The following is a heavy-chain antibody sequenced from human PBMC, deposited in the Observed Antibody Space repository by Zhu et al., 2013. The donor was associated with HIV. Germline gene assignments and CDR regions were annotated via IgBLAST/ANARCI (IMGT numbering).Heavy chain of an antibody. CDR2: INPSGGST. Sequence: QVQLVQSGAEVRKPGASVKVSCKASGFSFTGNYIHWVRQAPGQGLEWMGIINPSGGSTSYAQKFQGRVTMTRDTSTSTVYMELSSLRSEDTAVYYCARDPRIAAAGSGGPDYWGQGTLVTGLL. D-gene: IGHD6-13*01. CDR3: ARDPRIAAAGSGGPDY. V-gene: IGHV1-46*01. CDR1: GFSFTGNY. J-gene: IGHJ4*02.